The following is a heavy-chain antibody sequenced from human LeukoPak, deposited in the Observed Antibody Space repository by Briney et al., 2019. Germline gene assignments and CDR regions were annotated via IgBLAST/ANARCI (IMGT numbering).Heavy chain of an antibody. D-gene: IGHD3-16*01. Sequence: ASVKVSCKASGYTFTGYYMHWVRQAPGQGLEWMGWINPNSGGTNYAQKFQGRVTMTRDTSISTAYMELSRLRSDDTAVYYCARNWNSKSSYDYKRSWFDPWGQGTLVTVSS. CDR3: ARNWNSKSSYDYKRSWFDP. J-gene: IGHJ5*02. CDR2: INPNSGGT. V-gene: IGHV1-2*02. CDR1: GYTFTGYY.